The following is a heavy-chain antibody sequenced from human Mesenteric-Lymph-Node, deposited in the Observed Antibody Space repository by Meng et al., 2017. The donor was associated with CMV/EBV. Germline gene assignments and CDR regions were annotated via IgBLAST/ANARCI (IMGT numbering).Heavy chain of an antibody. V-gene: IGHV3-49*04. CDR3: TSGDYHDSRGYYVY. CDR2: IRSKAYDGTT. D-gene: IGHD3-22*01. Sequence: GGSLRLSCTASGFTFGYYAMSWVRQAPGKGLEWVGFIRSKAYDGTTEYAASVKGRFTISRDDSKTIAYLQMNSLKTEDTAVHYCTSGDYHDSRGYYVYWGQGTLVTVSS. J-gene: IGHJ4*02. CDR1: GFTFGYYA.